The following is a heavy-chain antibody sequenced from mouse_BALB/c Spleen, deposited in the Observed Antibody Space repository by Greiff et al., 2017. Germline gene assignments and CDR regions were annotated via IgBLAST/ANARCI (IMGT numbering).Heavy chain of an antibody. Sequence: VQLQESGAELVRPGASVTLSCKASGYTFTDYEMHWVKQTPVHGLEWIGAIDPETGGTAYNQKFKGKATLTADKSSSTAYMELRSLTSEDSAVYYCTRGDGNYWFAYWGQGTLVTVSA. CDR1: GYTFTDYE. V-gene: IGHV1-15*01. D-gene: IGHD2-1*01. J-gene: IGHJ3*01. CDR2: IDPETGGT. CDR3: TRGDGNYWFAY.